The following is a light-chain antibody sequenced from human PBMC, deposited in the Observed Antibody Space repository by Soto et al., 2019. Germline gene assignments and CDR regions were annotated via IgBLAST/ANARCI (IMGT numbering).Light chain of an antibody. CDR3: TSYAGGNHPGV. CDR2: QVT. V-gene: IGLV2-8*01. Sequence: QSALTQPPSASGSPGQSVAISCTGTSSDVGGYNYVSWYQQHPGKAPKLIIYQVTKRPSGVPDRFSGSKSGNTASLTVSGLQAEDEADYYCTSYAGGNHPGVFGGGTKLTVL. CDR1: SSDVGGYNY. J-gene: IGLJ3*02.